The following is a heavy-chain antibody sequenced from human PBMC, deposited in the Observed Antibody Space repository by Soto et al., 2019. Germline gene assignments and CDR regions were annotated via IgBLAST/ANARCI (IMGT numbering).Heavy chain of an antibody. J-gene: IGHJ4*02. CDR2: ISDSGSST. CDR1: GFTFSNYA. V-gene: IGHV3-23*01. CDR3: GKGSRGSRPYYFDY. D-gene: IGHD3-22*01. Sequence: GGSLRLSCAASGFTFSNYAMSWVRQAPGKGLEWVSAISDSGSSTYHADSVKGRSTISRDNSKNTLYMQMNSLRGEDTAVYYCGKGSRGSRPYYFDYWGQGTRVTVSS.